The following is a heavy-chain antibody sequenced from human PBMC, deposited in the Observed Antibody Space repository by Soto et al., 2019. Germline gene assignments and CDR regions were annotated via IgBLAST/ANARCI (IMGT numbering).Heavy chain of an antibody. CDR3: AKDKLPYCGGDCYFFDY. V-gene: IGHV3-30*18. D-gene: IGHD2-21*02. J-gene: IGHJ4*02. Sequence: QVQLVESGGGVVQPGRSLRLSCAASGFTFSSYGMHWVRQAPGKGLEWVAVISYDGSNKYYADSVKGRFTISRDNSKNTLYLQMNSLRAEDTAVYYCAKDKLPYCGGDCYFFDYWGQGTLVTVSS. CDR2: ISYDGSNK. CDR1: GFTFSSYG.